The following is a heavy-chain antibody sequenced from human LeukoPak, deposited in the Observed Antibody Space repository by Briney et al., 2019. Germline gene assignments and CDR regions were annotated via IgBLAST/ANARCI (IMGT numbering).Heavy chain of an antibody. J-gene: IGHJ5*02. Sequence: PGGSLRLSCAASGFTFDDYAMHWVRQAPGKGLEWVSGISWNSGSIGYADSVKGRFTISRDNSKNTLYLQMNSLRAEDTAVYYCARDWPRTGETWGQGTLVTVSS. CDR3: ARDWPRTGET. D-gene: IGHD3-16*01. CDR1: GFTFDDYA. V-gene: IGHV3-9*01. CDR2: ISWNSGSI.